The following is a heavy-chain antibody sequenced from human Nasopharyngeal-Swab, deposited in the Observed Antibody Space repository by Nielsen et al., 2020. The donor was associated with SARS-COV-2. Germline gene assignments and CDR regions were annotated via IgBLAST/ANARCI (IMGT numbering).Heavy chain of an antibody. CDR2: INTNTGNP. CDR1: GYTFTSYA. D-gene: IGHD3-3*01. CDR3: ARDEKSQGIFGVVISGQWWFDP. J-gene: IGHJ5*02. V-gene: IGHV7-4-1*02. Sequence: ASVKVSCKASGYTFTSYAMNWVRQAPGQGLEWMGWINTNTGNPTYAQGFTGRFVFSLDTSVSTAYLQISSLKAEDTAVYYCARDEKSQGIFGVVISGQWWFDPWGQGTLVTVPS.